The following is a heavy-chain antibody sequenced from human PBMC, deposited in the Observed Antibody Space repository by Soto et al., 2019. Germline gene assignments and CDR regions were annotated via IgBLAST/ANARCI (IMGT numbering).Heavy chain of an antibody. Sequence: SAKVARKACRYTVSSSGIAGARKTTGQGLEWMGWISAYNGNTNYAQNLQGRVIMTADTSTSTAYMELRSLRSDDTAIYYCTREGSAPYYYYGMDAWGQGTTVTVSS. J-gene: IGHJ6*02. CDR2: ISAYNGNT. CDR3: TREGSAPYYYYGMDA. V-gene: IGHV1-18*01. D-gene: IGHD3-10*01. CDR1: RYTVSSSG.